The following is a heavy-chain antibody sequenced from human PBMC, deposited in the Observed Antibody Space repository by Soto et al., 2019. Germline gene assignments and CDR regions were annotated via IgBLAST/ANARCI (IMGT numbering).Heavy chain of an antibody. CDR1: GFTFNTYR. V-gene: IGHV3-74*01. D-gene: IGHD3-22*01. CDR3: ATGGSGYFTY. CDR2: IKSDGSYT. Sequence: EVQLVESGGGLVQPGGSLRLSCAASGFTFNTYRMQWVRQAPGKGLVWVSRIKSDGSYTNYADSVKGRFTISRDNANNTLFLHMNSLGAEDTAVYYCATGGSGYFTYWGQGTLVTVSS. J-gene: IGHJ4*02.